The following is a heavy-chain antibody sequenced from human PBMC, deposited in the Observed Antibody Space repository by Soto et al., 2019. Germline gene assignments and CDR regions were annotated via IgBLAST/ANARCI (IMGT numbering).Heavy chain of an antibody. CDR3: AREGAFDI. CDR2: ISYDGSNK. V-gene: IGHV3-30-3*01. Sequence: GGSLRLSCAASGFSFSSYAIHWVRQAPGKGLEWVSIISYDGSNKYYADSVKRRFTISRDNSKNTLFLHMNSLTPEDTAAYYCAREGAFDIWGQGTMVTVSS. CDR1: GFSFSSYA. J-gene: IGHJ3*02.